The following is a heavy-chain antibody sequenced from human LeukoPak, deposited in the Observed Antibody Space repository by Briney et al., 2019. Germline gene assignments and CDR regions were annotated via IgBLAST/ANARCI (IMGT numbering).Heavy chain of an antibody. D-gene: IGHD2-2*03. J-gene: IGHJ5*02. V-gene: IGHV3-21*01. Sequence: GGSLRLSCAASGFTFSNYWIHWVRHAPGKGLVWVSSISSSSSYIYYADSVKGRFTISRDNAKNSLYLQMNSLRAEDTAVYYCARLLRVGYCSSTSCNWFDPWGQGTLVTVSS. CDR3: ARLLRVGYCSSTSCNWFDP. CDR2: ISSSSSYI. CDR1: GFTFSNYW.